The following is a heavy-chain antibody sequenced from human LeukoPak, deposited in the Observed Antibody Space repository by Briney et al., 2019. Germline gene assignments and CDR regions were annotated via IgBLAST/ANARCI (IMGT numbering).Heavy chain of an antibody. CDR3: ANRKNEAPLDDY. CDR1: GFTFSSYG. Sequence: GGSLRLSCAASGFTFSSYGMHWVRQAPGKGLEWVAFIRYDGSNKYYADSVKGRFTISRDNSKNTLYLQMNSLRAEDTAVYYCANRKNEAPLDDYWGQGTLVTVSS. J-gene: IGHJ4*02. D-gene: IGHD6-6*01. V-gene: IGHV3-30*02. CDR2: IRYDGSNK.